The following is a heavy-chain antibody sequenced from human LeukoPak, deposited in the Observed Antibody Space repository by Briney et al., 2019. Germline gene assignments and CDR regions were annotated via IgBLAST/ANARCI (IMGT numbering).Heavy chain of an antibody. Sequence: PGGSLRLSCAASGFTFDDYTMHWVRQAPGKGLEWVSLISWDGGSTYYADSVKGRFTISRDNAKNSLYLQMNSLRAEDTAVYYCARDIGSSRHPWGQGTLVTVSS. D-gene: IGHD2-15*01. CDR1: GFTFDDYT. V-gene: IGHV3-43*01. J-gene: IGHJ5*02. CDR2: ISWDGGST. CDR3: ARDIGSSRHP.